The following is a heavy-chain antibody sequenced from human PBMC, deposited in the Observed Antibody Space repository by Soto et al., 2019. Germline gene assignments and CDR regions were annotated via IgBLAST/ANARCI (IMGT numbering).Heavy chain of an antibody. Sequence: EVQLVESGGGLVEPGGSLRLSCAASGFTFRSAWMNWVRQAPGKGLEWVGLIKSRHDGGTTDYAAPVKGRFSISRDDSRNTLYLQMNSLITEDTAVYYCAADLTNDNYPIDYWGQGTLVTVSS. CDR2: IKSRHDGGTT. CDR1: GFTFRSAW. D-gene: IGHD1-1*01. J-gene: IGHJ4*02. V-gene: IGHV3-15*07. CDR3: AADLTNDNYPIDY.